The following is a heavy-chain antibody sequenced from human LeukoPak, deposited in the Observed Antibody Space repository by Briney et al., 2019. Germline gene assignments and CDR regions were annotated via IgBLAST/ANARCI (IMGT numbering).Heavy chain of an antibody. V-gene: IGHV4-39*07. CDR2: IYYSGST. J-gene: IGHJ6*03. CDR3: ARRGQGRKYMDV. Sequence: SETLSLTCTVSGGSISSSSYYWGWIRQPPGKGLEWIGSIYYSGSTYYNPSLKSRVTISVDTSKNQFSLKLSSVTAADTAVYYCARRGQGRKYMDVWGKGTTVTVSS. CDR1: GGSISSSSYY. D-gene: IGHD1-14*01.